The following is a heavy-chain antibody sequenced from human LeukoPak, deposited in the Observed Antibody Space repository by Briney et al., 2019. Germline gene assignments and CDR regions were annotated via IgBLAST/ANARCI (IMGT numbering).Heavy chain of an antibody. CDR1: GFTFSSYA. CDR3: AKDLSRFNLEQDAFDI. CDR2: ISGSGGST. Sequence: PGGSLRLSCAASGFTFSSYAMSWVRQAPGKGLEWVSAISGSGGSTYYADSVKGRLTISRDNSKNTLYLQMNSLRAEDTAVYYCAKDLSRFNLEQDAFDIWGQGTMVTVSS. J-gene: IGHJ3*02. D-gene: IGHD1/OR15-1a*01. V-gene: IGHV3-23*01.